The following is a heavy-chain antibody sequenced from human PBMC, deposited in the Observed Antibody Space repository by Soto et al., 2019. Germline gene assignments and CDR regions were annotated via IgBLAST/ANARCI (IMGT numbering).Heavy chain of an antibody. V-gene: IGHV3-23*01. D-gene: IGHD2-15*01. J-gene: IGHJ6*03. CDR1: GFTFSNYA. CDR3: AASYCSGGSCYSGYYYYYYYMDV. Sequence: PGGSLRLSCAASGFTFSNYAMSSVRQAPGKGLEWVSTISGRGGSTYYADSVKGRFTISRDNSKNTLYLQMNSLRAEDTAVYYCAASYCSGGSCYSGYYYYYYYMDVWRKGTTVTVSS. CDR2: ISGRGGST.